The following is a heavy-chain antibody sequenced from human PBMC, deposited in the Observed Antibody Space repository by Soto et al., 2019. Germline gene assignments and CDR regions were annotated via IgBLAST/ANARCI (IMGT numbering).Heavy chain of an antibody. D-gene: IGHD2-2*01. CDR3: ARRVCSSTSCYSYYYYGMDV. CDR2: INHSGST. CDR1: GGSFSGYY. Sequence: PSETLSLTCAVYGGSFSGYYWSWIRQPPGKGLEWIGEINHSGSTNYNPSLKSRVTISVDTSKNQFSLKLSSVTAADTAVYYCARRVCSSTSCYSYYYYGMDVWGQGTTVTVSS. V-gene: IGHV4-34*01. J-gene: IGHJ6*02.